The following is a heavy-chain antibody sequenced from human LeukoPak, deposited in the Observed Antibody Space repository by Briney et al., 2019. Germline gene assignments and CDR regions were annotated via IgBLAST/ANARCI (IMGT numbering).Heavy chain of an antibody. D-gene: IGHD3-22*01. V-gene: IGHV4-38-2*01. CDR3: ARKNYYYDSSGHRPLYFDY. CDR2: IYHSGST. CDR1: GYSISSGYY. Sequence: TSETLSLTCAVSGYSISSGYYWGWIRQPPGKGLERIGSIYHSGSTYYNPSLKSRVTISVDTSKNQFSLKLSSVTAADTAVYYCARKNYYYDSSGHRPLYFDYWGQGTLVTVSS. J-gene: IGHJ4*02.